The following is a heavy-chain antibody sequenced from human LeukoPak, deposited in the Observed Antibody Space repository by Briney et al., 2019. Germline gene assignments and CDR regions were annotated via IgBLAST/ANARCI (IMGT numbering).Heavy chain of an antibody. J-gene: IGHJ4*02. Sequence: SETLSLTCSVSGGSISSYYWSWIRQPAGKGLEWIGRIYTSGSTNYNPSLKSRVTMSVDTSKNQFSLKLSSVTAADTAVHYCARTNYYDSSGYILDYWGQGTLVTVSS. CDR1: GGSISSYY. D-gene: IGHD3-22*01. V-gene: IGHV4-4*07. CDR3: ARTNYYDSSGYILDY. CDR2: IYTSGST.